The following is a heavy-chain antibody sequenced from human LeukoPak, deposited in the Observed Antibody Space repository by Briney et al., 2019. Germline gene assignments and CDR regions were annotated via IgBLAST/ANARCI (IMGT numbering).Heavy chain of an antibody. CDR3: ARAPRGVYDSSGYYTTPHDY. J-gene: IGHJ4*02. CDR2: IIPIFGTA. Sequence: SVKVSCKASGGTFSSYAISWVRQAPGQGLEWMGGIIPIFGTANYAQKFQGRVTITADESTSTAYMELSSLRSEDTAVYYCARAPRGVYDSSGYYTTPHDYWGQGTLVTVSS. D-gene: IGHD3-22*01. CDR1: GGTFSSYA. V-gene: IGHV1-69*13.